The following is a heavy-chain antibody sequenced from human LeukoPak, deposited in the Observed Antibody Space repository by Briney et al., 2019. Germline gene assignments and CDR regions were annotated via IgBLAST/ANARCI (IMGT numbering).Heavy chain of an antibody. CDR1: GFTFSSYG. Sequence: GGSLRLSCAASGFTFSSYGMSWVRQAPGKGLEWVSAISGSGGSTYYADSVRGRFTISRDNARNSLYLQMNSLRAEDTAVYYCARGGAARPDIWGQGTMVIVSS. V-gene: IGHV3-23*01. CDR3: ARGGAARPDI. J-gene: IGHJ3*02. D-gene: IGHD6-6*01. CDR2: ISGSGGST.